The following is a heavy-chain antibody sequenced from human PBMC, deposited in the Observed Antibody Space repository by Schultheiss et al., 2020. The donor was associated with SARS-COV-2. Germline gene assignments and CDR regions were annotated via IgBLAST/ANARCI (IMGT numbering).Heavy chain of an antibody. Sequence: SETLSLTCTVSGGSISSSSYYWGWIRQPPGKGLEWIGSIYYSGSTYYNPSLKSRVTISVDTSKNQFSLKLSSVTAADTAVYYCARQGKGGYDLFDYWGQGTLVTVSS. CDR3: ARQGKGGYDLFDY. CDR1: GGSISSSSYY. V-gene: IGHV4-39*01. CDR2: IYYSGST. J-gene: IGHJ4*02. D-gene: IGHD5-12*01.